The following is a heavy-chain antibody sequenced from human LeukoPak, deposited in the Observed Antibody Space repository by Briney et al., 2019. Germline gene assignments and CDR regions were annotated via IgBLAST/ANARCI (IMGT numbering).Heavy chain of an antibody. V-gene: IGHV3-23*01. Sequence: GGSLRLSCAASGFTFSSYAMSWVRQAPGKGLEWVSAISGSGGSTYYADSVKGRFTISRDNSKNTLYLQMNSLRAEDTAVYYCAKETLWFGELPGRIYNWLDPWGQGTLVTVSS. CDR2: ISGSGGST. CDR3: AKETLWFGELPGRIYNWLDP. CDR1: GFTFSSYA. J-gene: IGHJ5*02. D-gene: IGHD3-10*01.